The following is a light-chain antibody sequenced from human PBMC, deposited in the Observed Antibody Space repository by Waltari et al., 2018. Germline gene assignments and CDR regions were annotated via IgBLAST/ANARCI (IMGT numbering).Light chain of an antibody. Sequence: DIVMTQTPLSSTVTLGQPASISCRSSQSLVHCEGNTSLSWLQQRPGQPPKVLIYKISNRFLGVPDRFRGRGAGTDFPSKISRVEADDVGVYYCMQATQLLSFGGGTKVEIK. CDR1: QSLVHCEGNTS. V-gene: IGKV2-24*01. CDR3: MQATQLLS. J-gene: IGKJ4*01. CDR2: KIS.